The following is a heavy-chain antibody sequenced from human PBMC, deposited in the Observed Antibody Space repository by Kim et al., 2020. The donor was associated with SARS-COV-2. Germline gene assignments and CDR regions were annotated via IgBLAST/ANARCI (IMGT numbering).Heavy chain of an antibody. Sequence: CNPSLKRRVTRSIDTSKNQLSLTLTSVTAADTAVYYCARHYASGTYPLDYWGQGTLVTVSS. V-gene: IGHV4-59*08. J-gene: IGHJ4*02. CDR3: ARHYASGTYPLDY. D-gene: IGHD3-10*01.